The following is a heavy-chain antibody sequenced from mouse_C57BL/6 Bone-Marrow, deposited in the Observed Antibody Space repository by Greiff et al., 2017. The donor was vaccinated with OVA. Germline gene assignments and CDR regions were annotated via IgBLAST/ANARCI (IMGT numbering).Heavy chain of an antibody. CDR1: GYAFSSSW. D-gene: IGHD3-2*02. V-gene: IGHV1-82*01. CDR3: ARDSSGYLPWFAY. Sequence: QVQLKQSGPELVKPGASVKISCKASGYAFSSSWMNWVKQRPGKGLEWIGRIYPGDGDTNYNGKFKGKATLTADKSSSTAYMQLSSLTSEDSAVYFCARDSSGYLPWFAYWGQGTLVTVSA. CDR2: IYPGDGDT. J-gene: IGHJ3*01.